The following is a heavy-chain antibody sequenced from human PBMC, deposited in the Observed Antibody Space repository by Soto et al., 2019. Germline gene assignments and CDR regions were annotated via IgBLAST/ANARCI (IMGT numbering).Heavy chain of an antibody. V-gene: IGHV1-46*03. CDR1: GYTFTSYY. D-gene: IGHD3-16*02. CDR2: INPSGGST. Sequence: ASVKVSCKASGYTFTSYYMHWVRQAPGQGLEWMGIINPSGGSTSYAQKFQGRVTMTRDTSTSTVYMELSSLRSEDTAVYYCARGSSIMITFGGVIAHFDCWGQGTLVTVSS. J-gene: IGHJ4*02. CDR3: ARGSSIMITFGGVIAHFDC.